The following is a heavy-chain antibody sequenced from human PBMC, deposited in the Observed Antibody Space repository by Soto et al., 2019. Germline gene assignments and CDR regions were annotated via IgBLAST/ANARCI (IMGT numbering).Heavy chain of an antibody. CDR2: IYYSGST. V-gene: IGHV4-31*03. D-gene: IGHD5-12*01. Sequence: PSETLSLTCTVSGGSISSGGYYWSWIRQHPGKGLEWIGYIYYSGSTIYNPSLKSRVTISVDTSKNQFSLKVNSVTAADTAVYFCAREKWVATDFYGLDVWGQGTTVTVSS. CDR3: AREKWVATDFYGLDV. J-gene: IGHJ6*02. CDR1: GGSISSGGYY.